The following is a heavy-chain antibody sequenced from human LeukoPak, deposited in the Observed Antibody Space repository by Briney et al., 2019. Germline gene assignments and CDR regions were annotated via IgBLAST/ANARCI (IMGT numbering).Heavy chain of an antibody. V-gene: IGHV1-18*01. CDR3: ARDYDSWSGSY. CDR1: GYTFTSYG. D-gene: IGHD3-3*01. CDR2: INAYNGNT. J-gene: IGHJ4*02. Sequence: ASVKVSCKASGYTFTSYGISWVRQPPGQGLEWIGWINAYNGNTNHAQKFQGRVTMTTDTSASTVYMELRSLRSDDTAVYYCARDYDSWSGSYWGQGTLVTVSS.